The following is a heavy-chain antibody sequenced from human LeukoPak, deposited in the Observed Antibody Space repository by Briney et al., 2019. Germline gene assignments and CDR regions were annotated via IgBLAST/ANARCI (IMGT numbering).Heavy chain of an antibody. CDR3: ATPSAPYSSGWYHY. CDR2: ISGSGGST. J-gene: IGHJ4*02. Sequence: SGGSLRLSCAASGFTFSSYAMSWVRQAPGKGLEWVSAISGSGGSTYYADSVKGRFTISRDNSKNTLYLQMNGLRAEDTAVYYCATPSAPYSSGWYHYWGQGTLVTVSS. CDR1: GFTFSSYA. D-gene: IGHD6-19*01. V-gene: IGHV3-23*01.